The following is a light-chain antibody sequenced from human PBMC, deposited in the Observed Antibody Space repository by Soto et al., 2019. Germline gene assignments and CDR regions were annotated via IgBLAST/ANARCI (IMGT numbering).Light chain of an antibody. V-gene: IGKV3-11*01. J-gene: IGKJ1*01. CDR1: QSVRSY. CDR2: DAS. CDR3: QQRSNWRT. Sequence: EIVLTQSPATLSLSPGERATLSCRASQSVRSYLAWYQQKPGQAPRLLIYDASNRATGIPARSSGSGSGTDFTLTISSLEPEDFAVYYCQQRSNWRTFGQGTKVEIK.